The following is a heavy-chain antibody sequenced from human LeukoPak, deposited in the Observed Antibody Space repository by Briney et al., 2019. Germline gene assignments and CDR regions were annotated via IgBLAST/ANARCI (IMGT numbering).Heavy chain of an antibody. J-gene: IGHJ6*02. V-gene: IGHV3-23*01. Sequence: GGSLRLSCAASGFTFKTHAMSWVRQAPGTGLEWVSRIDDSGVIRSYADSVKGRFTISRDNSKMTLTLQMNSLRAEDTAVYYCAKRLKRNYYYHYAMDVWGQGTTVTVSS. CDR2: IDDSGVIR. CDR3: AKRLKRNYYYHYAMDV. CDR1: GFTFKTHA. D-gene: IGHD3-22*01.